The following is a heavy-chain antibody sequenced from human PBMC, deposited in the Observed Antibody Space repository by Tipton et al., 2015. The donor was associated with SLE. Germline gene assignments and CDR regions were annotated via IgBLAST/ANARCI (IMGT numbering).Heavy chain of an antibody. CDR1: GGSISSYY. Sequence: TLSLTCTVSGGSISSYYWSWIRQPPGKGLEWIGYIYYSGSTKYNPSLPSLESRVTISLDTSKKQFSLKLRSVTAADTAVYYCAGTPDRGSSDFNYWGQGTLVTVSS. V-gene: IGHV4-59*12. J-gene: IGHJ4*02. CDR3: AGTPDRGSSDFNY. CDR2: IYYSGST. D-gene: IGHD3-10*01.